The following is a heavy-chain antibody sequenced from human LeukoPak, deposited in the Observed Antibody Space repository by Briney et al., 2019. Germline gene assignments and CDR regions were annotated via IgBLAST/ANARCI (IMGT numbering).Heavy chain of an antibody. CDR2: IYTSGST. CDR1: GGSISSGSYY. Sequence: NSSETLSLTCTVSGGSISSGSYYWSWIQQPAGKGLEWIGRIYTSGSTNYNPSLKSRVTISVDTSKNQFSLKLSSVTAADTAVYYCARGGSWYGLDVWGQGTTVTVSS. D-gene: IGHD6-13*01. CDR3: ARGGSWYGLDV. V-gene: IGHV4-61*02. J-gene: IGHJ6*02.